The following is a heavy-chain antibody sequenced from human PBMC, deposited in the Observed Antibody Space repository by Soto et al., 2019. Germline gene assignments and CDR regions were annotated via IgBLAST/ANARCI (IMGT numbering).Heavy chain of an antibody. D-gene: IGHD1-1*01. J-gene: IGHJ4*02. CDR1: GFTFSSYA. CDR3: ARDDDPGWWTGTSPPRYYFDY. V-gene: IGHV3-30-3*01. CDR2: ISYDGSNK. Sequence: QVQLVESGGGVVQPGRSLRLSCAASGFTFSSYAMHWVRQAPGKGLEWVAVISYDGSNKYYADSVKGRFTISRDNSKNTRYLQMSSLRAEDTAVYYCARDDDPGWWTGTSPPRYYFDYWGQGTLVTVSS.